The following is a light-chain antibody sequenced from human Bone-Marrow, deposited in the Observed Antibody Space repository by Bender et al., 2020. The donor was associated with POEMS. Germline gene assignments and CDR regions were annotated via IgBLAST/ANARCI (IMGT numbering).Light chain of an antibody. V-gene: IGLV1-44*01. CDR3: SSWDDSLRGWM. CDR1: DSNFGGNN. J-gene: IGLJ3*02. Sequence: QSVLTQPPSASGTPGQSVIISCSGTDSNFGGNNVNWYQHLPGSAPRLVVYSNYQRPSGVPARYSGSRSGTSDSLAIVVSQCEDAGDSYCSSWDDSLRGWMFSRMTKLPVL. CDR2: SNY.